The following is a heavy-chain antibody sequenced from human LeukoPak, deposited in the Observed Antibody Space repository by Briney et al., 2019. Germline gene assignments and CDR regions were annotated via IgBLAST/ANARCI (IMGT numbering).Heavy chain of an antibody. Sequence: GGSLRLSCAASGFTFSSYAMSWVRQAPGKGLEWVSAISGSGGSTYYADSVKGRFTISRDNSKNTLYLQMNSLRAEDTAVYYCAKASAGHYYDSNWFDPWGQGTLVTVSS. J-gene: IGHJ5*02. V-gene: IGHV3-23*01. CDR2: ISGSGGST. CDR1: GFTFSSYA. CDR3: AKASAGHYYDSNWFDP. D-gene: IGHD3-22*01.